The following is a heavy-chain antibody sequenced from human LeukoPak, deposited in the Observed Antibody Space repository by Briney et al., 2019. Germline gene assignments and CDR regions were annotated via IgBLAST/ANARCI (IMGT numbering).Heavy chain of an antibody. J-gene: IGHJ6*03. CDR2: IRSRGTYT. Sequence: GGSLRLSCAASGFTFSSYNINWVRQAPGKGLEWGSLIRSRGTYTQYADSVKGRFTISRDNAENSLYLQMSSLRAEDTAVYYCARADGSEYYMDVWGKGTTVTVSS. D-gene: IGHD3-10*01. CDR1: GFTFSSYN. V-gene: IGHV3-21*01. CDR3: ARADGSEYYMDV.